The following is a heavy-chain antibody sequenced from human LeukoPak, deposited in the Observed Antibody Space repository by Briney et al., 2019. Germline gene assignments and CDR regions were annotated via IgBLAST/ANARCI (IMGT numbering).Heavy chain of an antibody. V-gene: IGHV3-7*03. CDR2: IKQDGSEK. D-gene: IGHD6-6*01. CDR3: ASAGGDSRSPLPFYY. J-gene: IGHJ4*02. Sequence: GGSPRLSCAASGFTFDKYWMSWVRQAPGKGLEWVANIKQDGSEKYYVDSVKGRFTISRDNAENSLFLQMNSLRAEDTAVYFCASAGGDSRSPLPFYYWGQGTLVTVSS. CDR1: GFTFDKYW.